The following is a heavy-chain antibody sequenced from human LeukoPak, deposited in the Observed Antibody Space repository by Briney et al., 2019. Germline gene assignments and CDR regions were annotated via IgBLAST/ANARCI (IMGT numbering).Heavy chain of an antibody. CDR3: ASQPYGSGSYYNPHFDY. Sequence: GSSVKVSYKASGGTFSSYAISWVRQAPGQGLEWMGGIIPIFCTANYAQKFQGRVTITADASTSTASMELSSLRSEDTAVYYCASQPYGSGSYYNPHFDYWGQGTLVTVSS. V-gene: IGHV1-69*01. CDR2: IIPIFCTA. CDR1: GGTFSSYA. J-gene: IGHJ4*02. D-gene: IGHD3-10*01.